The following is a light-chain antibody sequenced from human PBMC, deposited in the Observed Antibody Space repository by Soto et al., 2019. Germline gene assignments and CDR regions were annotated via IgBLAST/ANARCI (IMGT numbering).Light chain of an antibody. CDR3: QQYGSSPRT. CDR2: GAS. J-gene: IGKJ1*01. CDR1: QSVSSSY. Sequence: EIVLTQSPGTLSLSPGERATLSCRASQSVSSSYLAWYQQKPGQAPRLLIYGASSRATGIPDRFSGSGSGTDFTLTISRLEPEDSAVYYCQQYGSSPRTFGQGT. V-gene: IGKV3-20*01.